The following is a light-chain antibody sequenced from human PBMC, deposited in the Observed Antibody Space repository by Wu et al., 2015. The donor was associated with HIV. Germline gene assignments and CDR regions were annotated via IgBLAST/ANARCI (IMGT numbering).Light chain of an antibody. J-gene: IGKJ1*01. V-gene: IGKV1-39*01. CDR1: QSISSY. CDR2: AAS. CDR3: QKYNTAPWT. Sequence: DIQMTQSPSSLSASVGDRVTITCRASQSISSYLNWYQQKPGKAPRLLIYAASNLQSGVPLRFSGSGSGTDFTLTISSLQPEDVATYYCQKYNTAPWTFGQGTKVEMK.